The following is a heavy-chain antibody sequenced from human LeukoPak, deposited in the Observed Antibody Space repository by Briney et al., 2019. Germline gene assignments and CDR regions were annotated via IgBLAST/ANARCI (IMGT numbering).Heavy chain of an antibody. V-gene: IGHV4-59*01. CDR1: GGSISSYY. J-gene: IGHJ4*02. CDR3: ARMPYDYVWGSWAGFDY. CDR2: IYYSGST. Sequence: SSETLSLTCTVSGGSISSYYWSWIRQPPGKGLEWIGYIYYSGSTNYNPSLKSRVTISVDTSKNQFSLKLSSVTAADTAVYYCARMPYDYVWGSWAGFDYWGQGTLVTVSS. D-gene: IGHD3-16*01.